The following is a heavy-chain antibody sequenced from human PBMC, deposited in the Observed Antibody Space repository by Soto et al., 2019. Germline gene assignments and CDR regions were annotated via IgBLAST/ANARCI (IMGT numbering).Heavy chain of an antibody. CDR3: TRGLFSGSSYSGSWYYFDS. D-gene: IGHD1-26*01. Sequence: SETLSPTRAVSGGAFRGYIWTWIRPTPGKGLQWIGQINHSGSSIYNPSLKNRVTISTMSNNKFSLELSSVTAADTAVYYCTRGLFSGSSYSGSWYYFDSWGQGTMVTVS. V-gene: IGHV4-34*01. CDR1: GGAFRGYI. J-gene: IGHJ4*02. CDR2: INHSGSS.